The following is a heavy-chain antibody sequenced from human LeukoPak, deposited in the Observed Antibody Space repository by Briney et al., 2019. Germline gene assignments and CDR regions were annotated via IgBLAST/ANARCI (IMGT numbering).Heavy chain of an antibody. CDR2: IFPGDSDT. CDR3: ATSESQTRFDY. J-gene: IGHJ4*02. Sequence: GESLKISRKASGYNFTIYWIGWVRQLPGKGLEWMGIIFPGDSDTSHSPSFQGQVTISADKSSNTAYLQWSSLKASDTAIYYCATSESQTRFDYWGQGTLVTVSS. D-gene: IGHD1/OR15-1a*01. V-gene: IGHV5-51*01. CDR1: GYNFTIYW.